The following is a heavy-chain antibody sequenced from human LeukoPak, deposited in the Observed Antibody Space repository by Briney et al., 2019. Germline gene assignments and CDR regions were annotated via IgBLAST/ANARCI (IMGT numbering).Heavy chain of an antibody. J-gene: IGHJ4*02. CDR3: AKAPYSSSWFYFDY. CDR2: ISGSGGST. CDR1: GFTFSSYA. V-gene: IGHV3-23*01. Sequence: LAGGSLRLSCAASGFTFSSYAMSWVRQAPGKGLEWVSAISGSGGSTYYADSVKGRFTISRDNSKNTLYLQMNSLRAEDTAVYYCAKAPYSSSWFYFDYWGQGTLVTVSS. D-gene: IGHD6-13*01.